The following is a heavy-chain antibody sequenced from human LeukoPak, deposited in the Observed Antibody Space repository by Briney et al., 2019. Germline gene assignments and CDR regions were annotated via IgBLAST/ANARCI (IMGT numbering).Heavy chain of an antibody. CDR3: ASTGKAKTYYGMDV. CDR1: SCSISSGDYY. CDR2: IYYSGST. Sequence: KASQNLSLNCTVSSCSISSGDYYWSSIRQPPGKGLERIGDIYYSGSTYYNPSLKSRVTPSVDTSKNQFSLKLSSVPAADTAVYYCASTGKAKTYYGMDVWGQGSTVTVSS. V-gene: IGHV4-30-4*01. J-gene: IGHJ6*01.